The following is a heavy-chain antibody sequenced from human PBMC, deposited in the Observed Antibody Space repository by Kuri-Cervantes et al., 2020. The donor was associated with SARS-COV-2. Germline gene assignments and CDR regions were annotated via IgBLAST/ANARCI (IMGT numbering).Heavy chain of an antibody. V-gene: IGHV3-30*02. D-gene: IGHD2-15*01. CDR1: GFTFSSYG. CDR2: IWYGGSNK. J-gene: IGHJ4*02. CDR3: AKDPGYCSGGSXYADYFDY. Sequence: GESLKISCAASGFTFSSYGMHWVRQAPGKGLEWVAVIWYGGSNKYYADSVKGRFTISRDNSKNTLYLQMNSLRAEDTAVYYCAKDPGYCSGGSXYADYFDYWGQGTLVTVSS.